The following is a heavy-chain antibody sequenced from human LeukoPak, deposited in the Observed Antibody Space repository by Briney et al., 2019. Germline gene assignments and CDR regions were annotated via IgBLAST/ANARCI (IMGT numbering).Heavy chain of an antibody. CDR2: IYTSGST. V-gene: IGHV4-4*07. CDR3: ARDSLYYDFWSGYYIRGSRYYYGMDV. J-gene: IGHJ6*02. Sequence: SETLSLTCTVSGGSISSYYWSWIRQPAGKGLEWIGRIYTSGSTNYNPSLKSRATMSVDTSKNQFSLKLSSVTAADTAVYYCARDSLYYDFWSGYYIRGSRYYYGMDVWGQGTTVTVSS. D-gene: IGHD3-3*01. CDR1: GGSISSYY.